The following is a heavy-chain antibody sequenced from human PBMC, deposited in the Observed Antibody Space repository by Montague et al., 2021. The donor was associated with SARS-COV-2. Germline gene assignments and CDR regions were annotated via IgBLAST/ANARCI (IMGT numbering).Heavy chain of an antibody. J-gene: IGHJ6*02. CDR3: AKDPEYCSSTSCGYYYYYGMDV. D-gene: IGHD2-2*01. CDR1: GFTFDDYA. CDR2: ISGDVVNT. Sequence: SLRLSCAASGFTFDDYAMHWVRQAPGKGLEWVSLISGDVVNTYYADSVKGRFTISRDNSKNSLYLQMNSLRTEDTALYYCAKDPEYCSSTSCGYYYYYGMDVWGQGTTVTVSS. V-gene: IGHV3-43*02.